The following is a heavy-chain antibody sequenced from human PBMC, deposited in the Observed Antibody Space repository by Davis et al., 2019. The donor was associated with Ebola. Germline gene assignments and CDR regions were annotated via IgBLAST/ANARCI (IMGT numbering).Heavy chain of an antibody. CDR1: GYTFISYG. CDR3: AREVRPEDPFDY. J-gene: IGHJ4*02. CDR2: ISAYNGNT. Sequence: AASVKVSCKASGYTFISYGISWVRQAPGQGLEWMGWISAYNGNTNYAQKLQGRVTMTTDTSTSTAYMELRSLRSDDTAVYYCAREVRPEDPFDYWGQGTLVTVSS. D-gene: IGHD1-14*01. V-gene: IGHV1-18*01.